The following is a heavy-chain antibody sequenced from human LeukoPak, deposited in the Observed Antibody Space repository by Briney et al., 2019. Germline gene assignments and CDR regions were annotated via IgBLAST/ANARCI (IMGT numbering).Heavy chain of an antibody. Sequence: SVKVSCKASGGTFSSYAISWVRQAPGQGLEWMGGIIPIFGTANYAQKFQGRVTITADKSTSTAYMELSSLRSEDTAVYYCARETRVYSSSWHNWFDPWGQGTLVTVSS. CDR2: IIPIFGTA. CDR3: ARETRVYSSSWHNWFDP. V-gene: IGHV1-69*06. D-gene: IGHD6-13*01. CDR1: GGTFSSYA. J-gene: IGHJ5*02.